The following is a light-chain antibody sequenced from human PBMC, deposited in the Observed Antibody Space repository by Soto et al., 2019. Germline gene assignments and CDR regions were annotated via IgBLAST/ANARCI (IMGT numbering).Light chain of an antibody. CDR3: AAWDDSLSGLV. V-gene: IGLV1-47*01. Sequence: QSVLTQPPSASRTPGQRVTMSCSGSSSNIGGNYVYWYQQLPGTAPKLLIYRNNQRPSGVPARFFAYKSGTSASLAIGGLRSEDEADYYCAAWDDSLSGLVFGGGTKLTVL. CDR1: SSNIGGNY. J-gene: IGLJ2*01. CDR2: RNN.